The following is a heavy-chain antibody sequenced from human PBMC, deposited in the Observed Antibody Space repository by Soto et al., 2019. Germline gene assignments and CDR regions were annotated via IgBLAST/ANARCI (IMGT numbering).Heavy chain of an antibody. J-gene: IGHJ4*02. CDR2: IYWDDDK. Sequence: QITLKESGPTLVKPTQTLTLTCTFSGFSLSTSGVGVGWIRQPPGKALEWLALIYWDDDKPYSPSLKSRLTITKDTSKNQVVLTMTNMDPVDTATYYCAHTTETSQGEPLDYWGQGTLVTVSS. V-gene: IGHV2-5*02. D-gene: IGHD1-7*01. CDR3: AHTTETSQGEPLDY. CDR1: GFSLSTSGVG.